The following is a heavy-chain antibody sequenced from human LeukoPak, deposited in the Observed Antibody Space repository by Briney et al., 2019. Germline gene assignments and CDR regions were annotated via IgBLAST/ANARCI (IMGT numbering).Heavy chain of an antibody. CDR2: MNPNSGNT. CDR1: GYTFTSYD. V-gene: IGHV1-8*01. D-gene: IGHD6-6*01. CDR3: ARVDSSSLR. J-gene: IGHJ4*02. Sequence: GESLKISCKASGYTFTSYDINWVRQATGQGLEWMGWMNPNSGNTGYAQKFQGRVTMTRNTSISTAYMELSSLRSEDTAVYYCARVDSSSLRWGQGTLVTVSS.